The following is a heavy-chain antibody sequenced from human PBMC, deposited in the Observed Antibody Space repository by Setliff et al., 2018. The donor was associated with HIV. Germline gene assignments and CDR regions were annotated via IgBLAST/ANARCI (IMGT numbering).Heavy chain of an antibody. Sequence: GGSLRLSCVASGLTFNRYWMSWVRQVPGKGLEWVSNTKFDGSESYYVDSVKGRFIASTDNTKNSLFLQMNSLKAEDTAVYYCATNFLYDILTGYFPYQFDQWGQGTLVTVSS. CDR1: GLTFNRYW. V-gene: IGHV3-7*03. CDR2: TKFDGSES. D-gene: IGHD3-9*01. CDR3: ATNFLYDILTGYFPYQFDQ. J-gene: IGHJ4*02.